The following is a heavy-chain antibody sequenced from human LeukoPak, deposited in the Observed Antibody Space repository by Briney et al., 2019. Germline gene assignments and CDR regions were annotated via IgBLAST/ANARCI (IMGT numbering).Heavy chain of an antibody. CDR3: ATAYYDFWSGSH. J-gene: IGHJ4*02. V-gene: IGHV1-46*01. Sequence: ASVKVSCKASGYTFTSYYMHWVRQAPGQGLEWMGIINPSGGSTSYAQKFQGRVTMTRDTSTSTVYMELSSLRSEDTAVYYCATAYYDFWSGSHWGQGTLVTVSS. CDR2: INPSGGST. D-gene: IGHD3-3*01. CDR1: GYTFTSYY.